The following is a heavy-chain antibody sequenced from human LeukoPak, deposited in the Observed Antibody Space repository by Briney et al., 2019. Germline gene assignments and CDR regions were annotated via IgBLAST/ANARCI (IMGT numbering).Heavy chain of an antibody. D-gene: IGHD1-20*01. V-gene: IGHV1-18*01. CDR1: GYRFSSNG. Sequence: ASVTVSFTASGYRFSSNGISWVRHAPGQGLEWVGWVSTYNSDTNSAPKFQGRVTMTRDTFTSTVYMELRGLRTDDTAVYYCARDNWNEFDPWGQGTLVTVSS. CDR2: VSTYNSDT. CDR3: ARDNWNEFDP. J-gene: IGHJ5*02.